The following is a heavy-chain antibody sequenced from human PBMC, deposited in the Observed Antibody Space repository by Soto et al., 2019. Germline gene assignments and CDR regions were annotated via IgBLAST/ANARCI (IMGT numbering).Heavy chain of an antibody. CDR2: IYPGDSDT. CDR3: ARGEYNWNDDGALTYGMDV. D-gene: IGHD1-1*01. V-gene: IGHV5-51*01. CDR1: GYSFTSYW. Sequence: PGESLKISCKGSGYSFTSYWIGWVRQMPGKGLEWMGIIYPGDSDTRYSPSFQGQVTISADKSISTAYLQWSSLKASDTAMYYCARGEYNWNDDGALTYGMDVWGQGTTVPVSS. J-gene: IGHJ6*02.